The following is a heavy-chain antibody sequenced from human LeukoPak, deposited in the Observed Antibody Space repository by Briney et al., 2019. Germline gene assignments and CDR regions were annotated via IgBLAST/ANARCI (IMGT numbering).Heavy chain of an antibody. Sequence: GGSLRLSCAASGFSFMNAWIIWVRQAPGKGLEWVGRIKSNADGGTPDYAAPARGRLTISRDDSKNTLYLQMNSLKTEDTAVYYCTTFYHEYSPYWGRGTLVTVSS. CDR2: IKSNADGGTP. V-gene: IGHV3-15*01. CDR3: TTFYHEYSPY. CDR1: GFSFMNAW. J-gene: IGHJ4*02. D-gene: IGHD2/OR15-2a*01.